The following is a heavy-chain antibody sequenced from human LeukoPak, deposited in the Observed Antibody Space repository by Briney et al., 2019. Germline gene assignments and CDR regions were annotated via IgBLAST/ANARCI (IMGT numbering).Heavy chain of an antibody. CDR2: INPNSGGT. CDR3: ARDRITMVRGVATTPPVY. V-gene: IGHV1-2*02. Sequence: GASVKVSCKASGYTFTGYYMHWVRQAPGQGLEWMGWINPNSGGTNYAQKFQGRVTMTRDTSISTAYMELSRLRSDDTAVYYCARDRITMVRGVATTPPVYWGQGTLVTVSS. CDR1: GYTFTGYY. D-gene: IGHD3-10*01. J-gene: IGHJ4*02.